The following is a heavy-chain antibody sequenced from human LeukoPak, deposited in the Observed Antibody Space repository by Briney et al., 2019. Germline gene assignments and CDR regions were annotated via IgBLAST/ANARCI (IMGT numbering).Heavy chain of an antibody. CDR3: ARDYYGSGISWFDP. J-gene: IGHJ5*02. Sequence: GGSLRLSCAASGFTVSSNYMSWVRQAPGKGLEWVSVIYSGGSTYYADSVKGRFTISRDNSKNTLYLQMNSLRAEDTAVYYCARDYYGSGISWFDPWGQGTLVTVSS. V-gene: IGHV3-53*01. D-gene: IGHD3-10*01. CDR2: IYSGGST. CDR1: GFTVSSNY.